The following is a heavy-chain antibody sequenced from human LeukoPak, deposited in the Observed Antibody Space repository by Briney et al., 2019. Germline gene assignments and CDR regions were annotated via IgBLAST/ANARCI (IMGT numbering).Heavy chain of an antibody. CDR1: GFTDSTKY. V-gene: IGHV3-30*03. Sequence: GGSLRLSCAASGFTDSTKYMTWVRQAPGKGLEWVAIIPYAGSNEYYADSVKGRFTISRDNSKNTLYLQMNSLRAADTAVYYCARDRGPSSLPSFDSGGQGPLVTVPS. CDR2: IPYAGSNE. CDR3: ARDRGPSSLPSFDS. J-gene: IGHJ4*02. D-gene: IGHD6-6*01.